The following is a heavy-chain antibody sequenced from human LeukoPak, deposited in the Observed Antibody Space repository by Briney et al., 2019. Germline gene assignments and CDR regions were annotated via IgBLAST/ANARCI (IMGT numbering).Heavy chain of an antibody. CDR3: ASDTYYYDSSGYILFY. CDR2: IIPILGIA. CDR1: GGTFSSYA. J-gene: IGHJ4*02. D-gene: IGHD3-22*01. Sequence: ASVKVSCKASGGTFSSYAISWVRQAPGQGLEWMGRIIPILGIANYAQKFQGRVTITADKSTSTAYMGLSSLRSEDTAVYYCASDTYYYDSSGYILFYWGQGTLVTVSS. V-gene: IGHV1-69*04.